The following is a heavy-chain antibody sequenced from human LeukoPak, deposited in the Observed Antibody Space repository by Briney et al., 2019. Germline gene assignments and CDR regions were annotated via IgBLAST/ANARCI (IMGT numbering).Heavy chain of an antibody. CDR2: IGSDSKT. J-gene: IGHJ4*02. V-gene: IGHV3-23*01. Sequence: GGSLRLSCAASGFTFSGFAMTWVRQAPGKGLEWVSSIGSDSKTHYSESVKGRFAISRDNSESTLFLQMNSLRAEDTAVYYCARDPESGTWQFDYWGQGTLVAVSS. CDR3: ARDPESGTWQFDY. CDR1: GFTFSGFA. D-gene: IGHD1-14*01.